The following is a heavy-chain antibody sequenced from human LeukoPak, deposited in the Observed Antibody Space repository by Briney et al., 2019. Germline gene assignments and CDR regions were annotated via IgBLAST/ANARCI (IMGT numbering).Heavy chain of an antibody. CDR3: ARASGDIVETATMGSY. CDR2: ISSSSSYI. Sequence: GGSLRLSCAASGFTFSSYSMNWVRQAPGKGLEWVSSISSSSSYIYYADSVKGRFTISRDNAKNSLYLQMNSLRAEDTAVYYCARASGDIVETATMGSYWGQGTLVTVSS. D-gene: IGHD5-18*01. CDR1: GFTFSSYS. J-gene: IGHJ4*02. V-gene: IGHV3-21*01.